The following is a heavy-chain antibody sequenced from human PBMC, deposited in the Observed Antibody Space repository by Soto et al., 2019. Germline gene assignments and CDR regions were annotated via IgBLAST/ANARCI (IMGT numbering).Heavy chain of an antibody. J-gene: IGHJ6*03. Sequence: GASVKVSCKASGYTFTSYDINWVRQATGQGLEWMGWMNPNSGNTGYAQKFQGRVTMTRNTSISTAYMELSSLRSEDTAVYYCARLGLGYCSGGSCYLYYYMDVWGKGTTVTVS. D-gene: IGHD2-15*01. CDR1: GYTFTSYD. CDR3: ARLGLGYCSGGSCYLYYYMDV. V-gene: IGHV1-8*01. CDR2: MNPNSGNT.